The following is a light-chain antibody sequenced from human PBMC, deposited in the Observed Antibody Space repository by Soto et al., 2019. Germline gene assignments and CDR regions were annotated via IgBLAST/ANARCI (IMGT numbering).Light chain of an antibody. CDR2: GAS. Sequence: EIVMTQSPATLSVSPGESATLSCRASQSVRSNLAWYQQKRGQPPRLLIYGASTRATGVPARFSGSGSGTEFTLTISRLEPEDFAVYYCQQYGSSPWTFGQGTKVEV. CDR3: QQYGSSPWT. J-gene: IGKJ1*01. V-gene: IGKV3-15*01. CDR1: QSVRSN.